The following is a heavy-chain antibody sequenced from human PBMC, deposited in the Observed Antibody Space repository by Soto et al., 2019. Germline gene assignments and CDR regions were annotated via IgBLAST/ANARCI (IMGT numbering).Heavy chain of an antibody. CDR2: ISRSGDAA. CDR3: ARYRGARGSFDI. J-gene: IGHJ3*02. V-gene: IGHV3-23*01. Sequence: GGSLRLSCAVSRFTFSSYAMTWVRQTPGKGLEWVSSISRSGDAAYYADSVKGRFLFSRDNSKNTLFLQMNSLRVEDSAIYYCARYRGARGSFDIWGQGTAVTVSS. CDR1: RFTFSSYA. D-gene: IGHD5-18*01.